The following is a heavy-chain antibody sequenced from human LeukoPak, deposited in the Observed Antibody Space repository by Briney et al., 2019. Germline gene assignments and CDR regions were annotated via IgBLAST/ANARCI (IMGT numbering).Heavy chain of an antibody. J-gene: IGHJ4*02. CDR3: ARQLGYCSSTSCYADKVDY. CDR1: GGSISSSSYY. Sequence: SETLSLTCTVSGGSISSSSYYWGWIRQPPGKGLEWSGSIYYSGSTYYNPSLKSRVTISVDTSKNQFSLKLSSVTAADTAVYYCARQLGYCSSTSCYADKVDYWGQGTLVTVSS. D-gene: IGHD2-2*01. CDR2: IYYSGST. V-gene: IGHV4-39*01.